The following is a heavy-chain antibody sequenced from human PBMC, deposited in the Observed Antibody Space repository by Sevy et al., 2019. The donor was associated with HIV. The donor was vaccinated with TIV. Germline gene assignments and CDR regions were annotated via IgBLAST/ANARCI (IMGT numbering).Heavy chain of an antibody. V-gene: IGHV3-73*01. CDR1: GFTFSGSA. J-gene: IGHJ4*02. D-gene: IGHD6-13*01. CDR3: TRPQYSSSWYENDY. Sequence: GGSLRLSCAASGFTFSGSAMHWVRQASGKGLEWVGRIRSKANSYATAYAASVKGRFTISRDDSKNTAYLQMNSLKTEDTAVYYCTRPQYSSSWYENDYWGQGTLVTVSS. CDR2: IRSKANSYAT.